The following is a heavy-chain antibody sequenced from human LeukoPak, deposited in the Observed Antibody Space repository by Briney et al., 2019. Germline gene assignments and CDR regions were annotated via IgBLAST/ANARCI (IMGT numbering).Heavy chain of an antibody. J-gene: IGHJ4*02. V-gene: IGHV3-48*01. Sequence: HSGGSLRLSCAASGFTFSSYSMNWVRQAPGKGLEWVSYISSSSSTIYYADSVKGRFTISRDNAKNSLYLQMNSLRAEDTAVYYCAKDRRYAGFDYWGQGTLVTVSS. CDR3: AKDRRYAGFDY. D-gene: IGHD2-2*01. CDR1: GFTFSSYS. CDR2: ISSSSSTI.